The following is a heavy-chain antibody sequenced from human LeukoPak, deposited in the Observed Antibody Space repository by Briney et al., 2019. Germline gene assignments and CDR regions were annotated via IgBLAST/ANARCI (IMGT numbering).Heavy chain of an antibody. CDR3: AREGGIAARPMDY. J-gene: IGHJ4*02. D-gene: IGHD6-6*01. Sequence: ASVKVSCKASEYTFTSYYIHWVRQAPGQGLEWMGIITPSGGSTSYAQKFQGRVTMTRDTSTSTVYMELSSLRSEDTAVYYCAREGGIAARPMDYWGQGTLVTVSS. CDR2: ITPSGGST. V-gene: IGHV1-46*01. CDR1: EYTFTSYY.